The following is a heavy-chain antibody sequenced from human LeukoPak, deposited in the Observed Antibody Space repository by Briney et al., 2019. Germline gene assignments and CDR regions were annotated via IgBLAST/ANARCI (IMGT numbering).Heavy chain of an antibody. CDR2: ISWNSGSI. D-gene: IGHD4-23*01. Sequence: PGGSLRLSCAASGFTFDDYAMHWVRQAPGKGLEWVSGISWNSGSIGYADSVKGRFTISRDNAKNSLYLQMNSLRAEDTALYYCAKDILGGGKGDAFDIWGQGTMVTVSS. CDR3: AKDILGGGKGDAFDI. V-gene: IGHV3-9*01. CDR1: GFTFDDYA. J-gene: IGHJ3*02.